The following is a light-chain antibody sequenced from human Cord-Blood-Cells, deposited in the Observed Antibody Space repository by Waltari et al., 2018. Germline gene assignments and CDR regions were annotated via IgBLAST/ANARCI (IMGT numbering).Light chain of an antibody. Sequence: QSALTQPASVSGSPGQSITISCTGPRSAVGGYNYVSWSQQHPGKAPKLMIDDVSNRPSGVSNRFSGSKSGNTASLTISGLQAEDEADYYCSSYTSSSTWVFGGGTKLTVL. CDR1: RSAVGGYNY. V-gene: IGLV2-14*01. CDR2: DVS. J-gene: IGLJ3*02. CDR3: SSYTSSSTWV.